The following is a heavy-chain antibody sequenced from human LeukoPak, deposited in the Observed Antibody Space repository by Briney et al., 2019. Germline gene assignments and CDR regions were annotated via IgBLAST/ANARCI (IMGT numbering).Heavy chain of an antibody. D-gene: IGHD1-14*01. Sequence: PSETLSLTCSVSGGSVSSYYWSWIRQSPGKGLEWIGYIHNSGRTNYNPSLKSRVTRFVDTSKNQVSLRLSSVTAADTTVYYYARHGTISTESYFDYWGQGALVTVSS. J-gene: IGHJ4*02. CDR2: IHNSGRT. CDR1: GGSVSSYY. V-gene: IGHV4-59*08. CDR3: ARHGTISTESYFDY.